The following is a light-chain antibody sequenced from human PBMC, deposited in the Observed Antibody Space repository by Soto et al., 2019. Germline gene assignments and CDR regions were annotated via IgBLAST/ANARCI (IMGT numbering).Light chain of an antibody. Sequence: QSALTQPAFVSGSPGQSITISSTGTNSDVGGYNFVSWYQQHPGKVPKLMIYDVTNRPSGVPNRFSGSKSGNTASLTISGLQAEDEADYYSSSYTRSSTLVFGTGTKLTVL. CDR1: NSDVGGYNF. J-gene: IGLJ1*01. V-gene: IGLV2-14*01. CDR3: SSYTRSSTLV. CDR2: DVT.